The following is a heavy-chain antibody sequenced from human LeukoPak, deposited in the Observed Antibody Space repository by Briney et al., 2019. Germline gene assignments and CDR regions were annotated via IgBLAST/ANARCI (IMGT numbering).Heavy chain of an antibody. J-gene: IGHJ6*03. Sequence: GGSLRLSCAASGFTFSSFSMNWVRQAPGKGLEWVSFITGSSSTIYYADSVKGRFTISRDNAKNSLYLQMNSLRADDTAVYYCARFAAGGSYYYYMDVWGKGTTVTVSS. CDR1: GFTFSSFS. D-gene: IGHD6-25*01. CDR3: ARFAAGGSYYYYMDV. CDR2: ITGSSSTI. V-gene: IGHV3-48*01.